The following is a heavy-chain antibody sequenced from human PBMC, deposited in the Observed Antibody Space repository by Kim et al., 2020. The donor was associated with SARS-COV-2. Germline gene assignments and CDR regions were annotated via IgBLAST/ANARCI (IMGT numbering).Heavy chain of an antibody. J-gene: IGHJ4*02. V-gene: IGHV3-74*01. Sequence: TYADSVKGRFTISRDNAKNTLYLQMNSLRAEDTAIYYCARGGYSSGCYDYWGQGTLVTVSS. CDR3: ARGGYSSGCYDY. D-gene: IGHD6-19*01.